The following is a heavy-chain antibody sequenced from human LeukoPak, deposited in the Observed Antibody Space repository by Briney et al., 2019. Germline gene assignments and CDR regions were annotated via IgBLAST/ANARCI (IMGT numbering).Heavy chain of an antibody. CDR2: ISYDGSNK. CDR3: ARDRGAVRGVHFDY. Sequence: PGGSLRLSCAASGFTFSSYGMHWVRQAPGKGLEWVAVISYDGSNKYYADSVKGRFTISRDNSKNTLYLQMNSLRAEDTAVYYCARDRGAVRGVHFDYWGQGTLVTVSS. J-gene: IGHJ4*02. D-gene: IGHD3-10*01. V-gene: IGHV3-33*05. CDR1: GFTFSSYG.